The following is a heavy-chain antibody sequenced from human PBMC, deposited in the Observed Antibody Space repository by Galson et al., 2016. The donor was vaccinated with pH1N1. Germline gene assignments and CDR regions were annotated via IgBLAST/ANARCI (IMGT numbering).Heavy chain of an antibody. D-gene: IGHD2-8*01. Sequence: SLRLSCAAPGFIFNEYAMVWVRQAPGKGLEWVSDTLWNGRSTNYGESVRGRFNVSRHNAKKSLFLQMDSLRVEDTAFYYCVRKAYGDAFDSWGQGTLVIVSS. CDR2: TLWNGRST. J-gene: IGHJ3*01. CDR1: GFIFNEYA. CDR3: VRKAYGDAFDS. V-gene: IGHV3-20*04.